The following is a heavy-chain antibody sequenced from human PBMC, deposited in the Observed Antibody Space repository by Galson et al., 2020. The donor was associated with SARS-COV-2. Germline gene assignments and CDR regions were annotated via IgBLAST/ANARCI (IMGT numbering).Heavy chain of an antibody. D-gene: IGHD6-6*01. CDR1: GGSIASHY. CDR2: VYYNGNT. V-gene: IGHV4-59*11. J-gene: IGHJ4*02. Sequence: SETLSLTCPVSGGSIASHYWSWIRQSPGKGLEWIGYVYYNGNTKYNPSVEGRVTIALDTSKIQFSLNLRSVSADDTAVYYCVRGRATAPRPLDYWGQGILVTVSS. CDR3: VRGRATAPRPLDY.